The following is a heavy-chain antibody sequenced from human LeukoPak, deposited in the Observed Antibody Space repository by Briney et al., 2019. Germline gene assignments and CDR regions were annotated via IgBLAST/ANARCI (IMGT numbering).Heavy chain of an antibody. CDR2: IKQGGSEK. D-gene: IGHD4/OR15-4a*01. CDR3: ASFVHEVGCFFDY. J-gene: IGHJ4*02. CDR1: GFTFSSYW. Sequence: GGSLRLSCAASGFTFSSYWMSWVRHAPGEGLEWVANIKQGGSEKYYVDSVKGRFTISRDNAKNSLYLQMNSLRAEDTAVYYCASFVHEVGCFFDYWGQGTLVTVSS. V-gene: IGHV3-7*03.